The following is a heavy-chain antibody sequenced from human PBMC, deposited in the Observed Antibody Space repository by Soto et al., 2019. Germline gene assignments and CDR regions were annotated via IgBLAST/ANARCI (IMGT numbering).Heavy chain of an antibody. CDR2: ITHSGGST. J-gene: IGHJ3*02. Sequence: GGSLRLSCAASGFTFSSYAMSWVRQAPGKGLEWVSGITHSGGSTYYTDSVKGRFTISRDNSKYTLYLQMNNLRAEDSAVYYCAKGDRTLGWAFDIWVQGTMVTVSS. V-gene: IGHV3-23*01. D-gene: IGHD3-16*01. CDR3: AKGDRTLGWAFDI. CDR1: GFTFSSYA.